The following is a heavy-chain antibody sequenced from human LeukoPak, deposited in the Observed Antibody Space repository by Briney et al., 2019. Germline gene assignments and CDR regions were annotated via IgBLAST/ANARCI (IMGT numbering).Heavy chain of an antibody. D-gene: IGHD2-2*01. CDR1: DFTFDFYW. Sequence: PGGSLRLSCVASDFTFDFYWMTWVRQALGKGLEWLANILPDGSQKYYVDSVKGRFTISRDNPKNSLYLQINNLRAEDTAVYYCGRLAHNAWYAIDFWGQGTLVTVSS. CDR2: ILPDGSQK. J-gene: IGHJ4*02. CDR3: GRLAHNAWYAIDF. V-gene: IGHV3-7*01.